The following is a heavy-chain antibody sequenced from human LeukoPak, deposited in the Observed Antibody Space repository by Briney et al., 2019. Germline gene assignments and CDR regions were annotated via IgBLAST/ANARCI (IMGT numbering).Heavy chain of an antibody. CDR2: ISSTGMTI. J-gene: IGHJ5*02. CDR1: GFTFSDYY. CDR3: VRDKHYEGNGNAGWFDH. V-gene: IGHV3-11*01. D-gene: IGHD4-23*01. Sequence: PGGSLRLSCAASGFTFSDYYMAWIRQAPGKGLKWVSYISSTGMTIYYADSVKGRFTISRDNAKNPLYLQINSLSAEDMALYYCVRDKHYEGNGNAGWFDHWGQGILVPVSS.